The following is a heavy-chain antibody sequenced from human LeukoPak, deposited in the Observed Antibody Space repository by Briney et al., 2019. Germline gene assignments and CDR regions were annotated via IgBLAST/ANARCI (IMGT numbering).Heavy chain of an antibody. J-gene: IGHJ4*02. CDR3: AKDDTGGWSGYFDL. Sequence: GSLRLSCAASGFSFSSYGIHWVRQAPGKSLEWVAVIWHDGGNAFYADSVRGRLSISRDDSKNTVYLQMDYLRAEDTALYFCAKDDTGGWSGYFDLWGQGTLVTVSS. CDR1: GFSFSSYG. V-gene: IGHV3-33*06. CDR2: IWHDGGNA. D-gene: IGHD6-19*01.